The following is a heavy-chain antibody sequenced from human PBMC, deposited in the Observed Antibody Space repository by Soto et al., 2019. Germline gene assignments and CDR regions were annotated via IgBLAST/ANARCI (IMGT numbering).Heavy chain of an antibody. CDR2: IYYSGST. CDR3: VRLIGNSWLDS. J-gene: IGHJ5*01. CDR1: GDSISSYY. Sequence: SETLSLTCTVSGDSISSYYWSWIRQHPGKGLEWIGYIYYSGSTYYNPSLKSRVTISVDTSKNQFSLKLISVTAADTAVYYCVRLIGNSWLDSWGQGTPVTVSS. V-gene: IGHV4-59*08.